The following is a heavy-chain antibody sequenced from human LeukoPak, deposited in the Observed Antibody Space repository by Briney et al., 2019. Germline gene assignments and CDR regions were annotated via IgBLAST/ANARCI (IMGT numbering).Heavy chain of an antibody. D-gene: IGHD6-6*01. CDR3: ARARERSIAARGTYWFDP. CDR1: GYTFTSYE. V-gene: IGHV1-8*01. J-gene: IGHJ5*02. CDR2: MNPNSGNT. Sequence: GASVKVSCKASGYTFTSYEINWVRQATGQGLEWVGWMNPNSGNTGYAQKFQGRVTMTRNTSISTAYMELSSLRSEDTAVYYCARARERSIAARGTYWFDPWGQGTLGTVSS.